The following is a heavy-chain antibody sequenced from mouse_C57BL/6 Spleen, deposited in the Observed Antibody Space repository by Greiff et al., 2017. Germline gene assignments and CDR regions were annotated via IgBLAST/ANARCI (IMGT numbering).Heavy chain of an antibody. CDR2: ISGGGGNT. CDR3: ARQLRPEYYFDY. D-gene: IGHD3-2*02. Sequence: DVHLVESGGGLVKPGGSLKLSCAASGFTFSSYTMSWVRQTPEKRLEWVATISGGGGNTYYPDSVKGRFTISRDNAKNTLYLQMSSLRSEDTALYYCARQLRPEYYFDYWGQGTTLTVSS. CDR1: GFTFSSYT. J-gene: IGHJ2*01. V-gene: IGHV5-9*01.